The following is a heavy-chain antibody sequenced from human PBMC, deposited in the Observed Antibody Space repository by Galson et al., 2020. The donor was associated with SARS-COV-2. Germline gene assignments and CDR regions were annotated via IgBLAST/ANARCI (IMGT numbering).Heavy chain of an antibody. CDR3: AKALLWLLDY. J-gene: IGHJ4*02. CDR2: ISYDGSNK. D-gene: IGHD3-9*01. CDR1: GFTFSSYG. V-gene: IGHV3-30*18. Sequence: GESLKISCAASGFTFSSYGMHWVRQAPGKGLEWVAVISYDGSNKYYADSVKGRFTISRDNSKNTLYLQMNSLRAEDTAVYYCAKALLWLLDYWGQGTLVTVSS.